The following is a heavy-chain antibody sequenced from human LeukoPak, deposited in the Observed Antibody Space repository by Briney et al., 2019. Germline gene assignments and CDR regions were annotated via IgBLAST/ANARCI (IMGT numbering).Heavy chain of an antibody. CDR3: APYYYGSGSLKEFDP. V-gene: IGHV4-34*01. CDR2: IYYSGST. CDR1: GGSFSGYY. J-gene: IGHJ5*02. D-gene: IGHD3-10*01. Sequence: SETLSLTCAVYGGSFSGYYWSWIRQPPGKGLEWIGSIYYSGSTYYNPSLKSRVTISVDTSKNQFSLKLSSVTAADTAVYYCAPYYYGSGSLKEFDPWGQGTLVTVSS.